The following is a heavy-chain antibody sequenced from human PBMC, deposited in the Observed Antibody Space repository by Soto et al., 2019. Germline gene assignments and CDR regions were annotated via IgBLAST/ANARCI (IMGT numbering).Heavy chain of an antibody. CDR2: IYHSGST. CDR1: GGSISSGGYS. CDR3: ARDRGATIFDF. J-gene: IGHJ4*02. V-gene: IGHV4-30-2*01. D-gene: IGHD5-12*01. Sequence: SETLSLTCAVSGGSISSGGYSWSCIRQPPGKGLEWIGYIYHSGSTYYNPSLKSRVTISVDRSKNQFSLKLTSVTAADTAVYFCARDRGATIFDFWGRGTLVTVSS.